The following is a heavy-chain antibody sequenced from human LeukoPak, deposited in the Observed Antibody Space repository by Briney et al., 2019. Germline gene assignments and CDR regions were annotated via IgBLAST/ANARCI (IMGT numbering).Heavy chain of an antibody. V-gene: IGHV1-18*01. Sequence: ASVKVSCKASGYSFPSYGISWVRQAPGQGLEWMGWISGNKGNTNYAQKLQGRVTMTTDTSTRTAYMELRSLRSDDTAVYYCATWGYSGYLIDQWGQGTLVTVSS. CDR1: GYSFPSYG. D-gene: IGHD5-12*01. CDR3: ATWGYSGYLIDQ. J-gene: IGHJ4*02. CDR2: ISGNKGNT.